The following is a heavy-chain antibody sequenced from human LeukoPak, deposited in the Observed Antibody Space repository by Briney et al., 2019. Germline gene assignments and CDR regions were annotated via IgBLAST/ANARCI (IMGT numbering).Heavy chain of an antibody. J-gene: IGHJ4*02. CDR3: AREVDTAMVTFDY. V-gene: IGHV1-3*01. CDR1: GYTFTSYA. CDR2: INAGNGNT. Sequence: ASVKVPCKASGYTFTSYAMHWVRQAPGQRLEWMGWINAGNGNTKYSQKFQGRVTITRDTSASTAYMELSSLRSEDTAVYYCAREVDTAMVTFDYWGQGTLVTVSS. D-gene: IGHD5-18*01.